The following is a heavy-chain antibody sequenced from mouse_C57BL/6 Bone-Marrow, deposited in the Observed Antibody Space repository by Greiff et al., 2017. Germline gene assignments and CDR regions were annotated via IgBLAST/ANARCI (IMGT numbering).Heavy chain of an antibody. V-gene: IGHV1-81*01. D-gene: IGHD3-2*02. CDR3: ARWDSSGYLYYFDY. CDR1: GYTFTSYG. J-gene: IGHJ2*01. Sequence: VKLQQSGAELARPGASVKLSCKASGYTFTSYGISWVKQRTGQGLEWIGEIYPRSGNTYYNEKFKGKATLTADKSSSTAYMERRSLTSEDSAVYFCARWDSSGYLYYFDYWGQGTTLTVSS. CDR2: IYPRSGNT.